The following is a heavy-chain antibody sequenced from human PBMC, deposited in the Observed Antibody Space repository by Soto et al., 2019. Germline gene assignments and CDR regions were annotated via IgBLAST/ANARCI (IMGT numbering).Heavy chain of an antibody. J-gene: IGHJ4*02. CDR1: GFTFSNYA. CDR2: ISGNGGST. Sequence: EVQLLDSGGGLVQPGGSLRLSCAASGFTFSNYAMSWVRQAPGKGLEWVSTISGNGGSTYYADSVKGRFTISRDNSKNMLFLQINSLRDDDSAVYYCAKRPASIITFDYWRQGTPVTDSS. D-gene: IGHD2-2*01. CDR3: AKRPASIITFDY. V-gene: IGHV3-23*01.